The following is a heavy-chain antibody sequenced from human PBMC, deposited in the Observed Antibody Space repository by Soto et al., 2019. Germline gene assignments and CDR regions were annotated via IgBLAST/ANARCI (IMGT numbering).Heavy chain of an antibody. CDR2: IYHSGST. CDR3: ARAGGLVAVAADY. V-gene: IGHV4-30-2*01. D-gene: IGHD6-19*01. Sequence: QLQLQESGSGLVKPSQTLSLTCAVSGGSISSGGYSWSWIRQPPGKGLEWIGYIYHSGSTYYNPSLKTRVTISVDRSKNQYSLKLSSVTAAATAVYYCARAGGLVAVAADYWGQGTLVTVSS. J-gene: IGHJ4*02. CDR1: GGSISSGGYS.